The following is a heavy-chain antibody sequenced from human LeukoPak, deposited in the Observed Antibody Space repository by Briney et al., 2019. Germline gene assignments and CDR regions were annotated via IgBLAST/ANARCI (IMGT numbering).Heavy chain of an antibody. D-gene: IGHD1-26*01. CDR3: ASRVGATPYHYMDV. Sequence: PSETLSFTCAVSGYSISSGYYWGWIRQPPGKGLEWIGSIYHSGSTYYNPSLKSRVTISVDTSKNQFSLKLSSVTAADTAVYYCASRVGATPYHYMDVWGKGTTVTVSS. V-gene: IGHV4-38-2*01. CDR1: GYSISSGYY. CDR2: IYHSGST. J-gene: IGHJ6*03.